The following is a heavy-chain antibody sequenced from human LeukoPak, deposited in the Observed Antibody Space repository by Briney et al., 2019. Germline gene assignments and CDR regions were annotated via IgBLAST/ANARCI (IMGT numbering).Heavy chain of an antibody. CDR2: ISSSSSYI. D-gene: IGHD6-6*01. V-gene: IGHV3-21*01. J-gene: IGHJ6*03. CDR1: GFTFSIYS. CDR3: ASPNPRIAARPYYYYYMDV. Sequence: GGSLRLSCAASGFTFSIYSMNWVREAPGKGLEWVSSISSSSSYIYYADSVKGRFTISRDNAKNSLYLQMNSLRAEDTAVYYCASPNPRIAARPYYYYYMDVWGKGTTVTVSS.